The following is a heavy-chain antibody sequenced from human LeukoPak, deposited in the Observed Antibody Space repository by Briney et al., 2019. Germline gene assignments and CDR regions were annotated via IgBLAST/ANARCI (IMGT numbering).Heavy chain of an antibody. CDR3: ARDKGQYGSGTRGFTWFDP. D-gene: IGHD3-10*01. Sequence: ASVKVSCKASGYTFTSYGISWVRQAPGQGLEWMGWINTYNGNTNYAQKVLGRVTMTTDTSTSTVYMELRSLRSDDTAVYYCARDKGQYGSGTRGFTWFDPWGQGTLVTVSS. J-gene: IGHJ5*02. V-gene: IGHV1-18*01. CDR1: GYTFTSYG. CDR2: INTYNGNT.